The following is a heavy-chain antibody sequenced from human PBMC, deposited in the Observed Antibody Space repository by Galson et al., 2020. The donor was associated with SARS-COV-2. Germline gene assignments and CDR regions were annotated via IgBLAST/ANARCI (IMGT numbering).Heavy chain of an antibody. Sequence: HAGGSLRLSCPASGFIFSNYGIHWVRRAPGKGLEWVAVVWSDGINKYYGDSVKGRFTISRDNSKSTLYLQMNSLRAEDTAVYYCARELTAINGLGIWGQGTMVTGSS. CDR3: ARELTAINGLGI. CDR1: GFIFSNYG. CDR2: VWSDGINK. V-gene: IGHV3-33*01. J-gene: IGHJ3*02. D-gene: IGHD5-18*01.